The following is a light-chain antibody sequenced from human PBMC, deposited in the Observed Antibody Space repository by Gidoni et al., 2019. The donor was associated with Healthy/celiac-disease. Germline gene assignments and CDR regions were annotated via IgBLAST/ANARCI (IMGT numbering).Light chain of an antibody. CDR3: NARDSSGNHLV. Sequence: SSELTQDPAVPLASGQTVRITCQGDSLRSYYASWYQQKPGQAPVLVIYGKNNRPSGIPDRFSGSSSGNTASLTITGAQAEDEADYYCNARDSSGNHLVFGGGTKLTVL. V-gene: IGLV3-19*01. CDR1: SLRSYY. CDR2: GKN. J-gene: IGLJ2*01.